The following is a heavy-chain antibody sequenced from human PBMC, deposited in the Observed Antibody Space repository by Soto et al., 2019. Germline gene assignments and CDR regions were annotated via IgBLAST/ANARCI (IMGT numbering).Heavy chain of an antibody. CDR3: ATLMTTVTYYFDY. D-gene: IGHD4-17*01. V-gene: IGHV3-23*01. Sequence: EVQLLESGGGLVQPGGSLRLSCAASGFTFGSYAMSWVRQAPGKGLEWVSAISGSGGSTYYADSVKGRFTISRDNSKNTLYLQMNSLRAEDTAVYYCATLMTTVTYYFDYWGQGTLVTVSS. CDR2: ISGSGGST. J-gene: IGHJ4*02. CDR1: GFTFGSYA.